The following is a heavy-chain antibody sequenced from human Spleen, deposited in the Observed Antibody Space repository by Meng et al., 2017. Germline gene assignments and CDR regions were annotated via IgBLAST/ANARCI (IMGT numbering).Heavy chain of an antibody. V-gene: IGHV7-4-1*02. Sequence: QVRLVESGVELKKPGASVKVSCKASGYTFTEYVMNWVRQAPGQGLEWMGWISTNTGKPTYAQGFTRRFVFSLDTSVSTAYLQISYLKAEDTAIYFCARTPKKYSSSWYDYWGQGTLVTVSS. J-gene: IGHJ4*02. CDR2: ISTNTGKP. D-gene: IGHD6-13*01. CDR3: ARTPKKYSSSWYDY. CDR1: GYTFTEYV.